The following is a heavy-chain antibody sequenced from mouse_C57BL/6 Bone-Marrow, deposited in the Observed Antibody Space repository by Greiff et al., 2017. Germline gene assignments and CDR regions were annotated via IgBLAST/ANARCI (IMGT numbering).Heavy chain of an antibody. Sequence: EVQLVESGGGLVKPGGSLKLSCAASGFTFSDYGMHWVRQAPEKGLEWVAYISSGSSTIYYADTVKGRFTISRDNAKNTLFLQMTSLRSEDTAMXYCARIYGGGFAYGGQGTLVTVSA. J-gene: IGHJ3*01. CDR3: ARIYGGGFAY. CDR2: ISSGSSTI. CDR1: GFTFSDYG. V-gene: IGHV5-17*01. D-gene: IGHD1-1*02.